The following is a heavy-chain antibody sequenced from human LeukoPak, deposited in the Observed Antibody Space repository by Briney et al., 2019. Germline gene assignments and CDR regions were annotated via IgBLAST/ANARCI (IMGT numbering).Heavy chain of an antibody. CDR2: ISSSGSTI. D-gene: IGHD2-15*01. CDR1: GFTFSSYE. V-gene: IGHV3-48*03. Sequence: PGGSLRLSRAASGFTFSSYEMNWVRQAPGKGLEWVSYISSSGSTIYYADSVKGRFTISRDNAKNSLYLQVNSLRAEDTAVYYCARSGSEDIVVVVAATSTLEPYWFDPWGQGTLVTVSS. CDR3: ARSGSEDIVVVVAATSTLEPYWFDP. J-gene: IGHJ5*02.